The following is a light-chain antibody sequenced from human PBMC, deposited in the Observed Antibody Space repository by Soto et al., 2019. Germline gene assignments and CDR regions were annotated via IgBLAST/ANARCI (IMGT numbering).Light chain of an antibody. CDR2: EGS. Sequence: QSVLTQPASVSGSPGQSITISCTGTSSDVGSYNLVSWYQQHPGKAPKLMIYEGSKRPSGVSNRFSGSKSGNTASLIISGLQAEDEADYYFCAYAGSSPVVFGGGTQLTVL. CDR1: SSDVGSYNL. CDR3: CAYAGSSPVV. J-gene: IGLJ2*01. V-gene: IGLV2-23*01.